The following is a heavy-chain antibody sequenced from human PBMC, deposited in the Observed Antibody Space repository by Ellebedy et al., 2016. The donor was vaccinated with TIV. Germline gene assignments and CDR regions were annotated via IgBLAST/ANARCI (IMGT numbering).Heavy chain of an antibody. V-gene: IGHV1-18*01. J-gene: IGHJ4*02. D-gene: IGHD3-3*01. CDR2: ISAYNGNT. CDR1: GYTFTSYG. CDR3: ARDRSGLADLDY. Sequence: ASVKVSXXASGYTFTSYGISWVRQAPGQGLEWMGWISAYNGNTNYAQKLQGRVTMTTDTSTSTAYMELRSLRSDDTAVYYCARDRSGLADLDYWGQGTLVTVSS.